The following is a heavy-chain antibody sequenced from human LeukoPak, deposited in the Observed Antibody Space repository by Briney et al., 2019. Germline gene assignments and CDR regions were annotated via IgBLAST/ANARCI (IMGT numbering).Heavy chain of an antibody. D-gene: IGHD3-10*01. V-gene: IGHV4-59*01. CDR3: ARSELLWFGGVNSGFDY. CDR2: VCYSGST. Sequence: SETLSLTCTVSGGSINTYYWSWIRQPPGKGLEWIGYVCYSGSTNYNPSLKSRVTISVDTSKNQFSLKLSSVTAADTAVYYCARSELLWFGGVNSGFDYWGQGTLVTVSS. CDR1: GGSINTYY. J-gene: IGHJ4*02.